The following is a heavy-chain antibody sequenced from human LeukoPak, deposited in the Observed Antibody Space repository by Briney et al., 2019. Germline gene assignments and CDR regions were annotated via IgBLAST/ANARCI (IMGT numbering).Heavy chain of an antibody. Sequence: MSSETLSLTCTVSGGSISSGGYYWSWNRQPPGKGLEWIGYIYHSGSTYYNPSLKSRVTISVDRSKNQFSLKLSSVTAADTAVYYCARILRYCSSTSCYQRFLDYWGQGTLVTVSS. CDR2: IYHSGST. J-gene: IGHJ4*02. V-gene: IGHV4-30-2*01. CDR1: GGSISSGGYY. CDR3: ARILRYCSSTSCYQRFLDY. D-gene: IGHD2-2*01.